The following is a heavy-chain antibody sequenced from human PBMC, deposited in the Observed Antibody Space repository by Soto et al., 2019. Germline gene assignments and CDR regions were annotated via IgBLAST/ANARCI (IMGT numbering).Heavy chain of an antibody. CDR1: GYTFTSYY. CDR2: INPSGGST. V-gene: IGHV1-46*03. J-gene: IGHJ4*02. Sequence: GASVKVSCKACGYTFTSYYMHWVRQAPGQGLEWMGIINPSGGSTSYAQKFQGRVTMTRDTSTSTVYMELSSLRSEDTAVYYCARFHAGLDYFDYWGQGTLVTVSS. D-gene: IGHD6-19*01. CDR3: ARFHAGLDYFDY.